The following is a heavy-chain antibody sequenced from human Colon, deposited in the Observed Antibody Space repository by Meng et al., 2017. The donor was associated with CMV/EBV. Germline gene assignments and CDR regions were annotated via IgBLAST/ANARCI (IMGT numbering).Heavy chain of an antibody. J-gene: IGHJ4*02. CDR2: ISGSNGNT. Sequence: ASVKVSCKTSGYTFNTYGVTWVRQAPGQGLEWMGWISGSNGNTNYAQKLRGRVTLTTDTSTNTAYMELGGLTSADTAGYYCARGGGYFSAGSYPAYFDQWGQGTLVTVSS. CDR1: GYTFNTYG. D-gene: IGHD3-10*01. V-gene: IGHV1-18*01. CDR3: ARGGGYFSAGSYPAYFDQ.